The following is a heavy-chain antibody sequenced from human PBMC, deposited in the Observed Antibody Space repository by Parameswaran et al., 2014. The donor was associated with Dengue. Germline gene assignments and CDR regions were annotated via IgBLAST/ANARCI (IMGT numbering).Heavy chain of an antibody. D-gene: IGHD3-10*01. CDR2: ISSNGGST. J-gene: IGHJ3*02. V-gene: IGHV3-64*01. CDR3: ARDLFRGTDDAFDI. Sequence: VRQAPGKGLEYVSAISSNGGSTYYANSVKGRFTISRDNSKNTLYLQMGSLRAEDMAVYYCARDLFRGTDDAFDIWGQGTMVTVSS.